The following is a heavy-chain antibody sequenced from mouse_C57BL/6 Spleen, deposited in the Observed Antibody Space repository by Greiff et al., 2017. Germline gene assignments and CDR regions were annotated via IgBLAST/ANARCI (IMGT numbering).Heavy chain of an antibody. J-gene: IGHJ2*01. V-gene: IGHV1-18*01. Sequence: EVQLQQSGPELVKPGASVKIPCKASGYTFTDYNMDWVKQSHGKSLEWIGDINPNNGRTIYNQKFKGKATLTVDKSSSTAYMELRSLTSEDTAVYYCARSDGTLYFDYWGQGTTLTVSS. CDR3: ARSDGTLYFDY. CDR2: INPNNGRT. D-gene: IGHD4-1*01. CDR1: GYTFTDYN.